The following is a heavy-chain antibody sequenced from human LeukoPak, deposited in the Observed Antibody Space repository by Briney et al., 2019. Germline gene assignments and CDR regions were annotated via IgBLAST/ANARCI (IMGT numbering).Heavy chain of an antibody. CDR3: ASDSYSPEYFRH. CDR2: IYSGGST. Sequence: PGGSLRLSCAASGFSVSNNYMSWVRQAPGKGLEWVSVIYSGGSTFYADSVKGRFTISRDNSKNTLYPQMNSLRAEDTAVYYCASDSYSPEYFRHWGQGTLVTVSS. D-gene: IGHD2-15*01. V-gene: IGHV3-66*01. J-gene: IGHJ1*01. CDR1: GFSVSNNY.